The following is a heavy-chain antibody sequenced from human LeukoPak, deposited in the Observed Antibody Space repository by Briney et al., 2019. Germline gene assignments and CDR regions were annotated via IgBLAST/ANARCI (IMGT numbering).Heavy chain of an antibody. CDR2: IYTSGTT. J-gene: IGHJ6*03. CDR3: ASSELGYSYGYHYYYYYMDV. V-gene: IGHV4-4*07. Sequence: SETQSLTCTVSGGSISSYYWSWIRQPAGKGLEWIGRIYTSGTTHYNPSLKSRVTMSVDTSKNQFSLKLSSVTAADTAVYYCASSELGYSYGYHYYYYYMDVWGKGTTVTISS. D-gene: IGHD5-18*01. CDR1: GGSISSYY.